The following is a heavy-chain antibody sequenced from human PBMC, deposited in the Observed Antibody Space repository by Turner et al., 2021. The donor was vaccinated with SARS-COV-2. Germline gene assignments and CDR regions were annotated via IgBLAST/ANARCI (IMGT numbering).Heavy chain of an antibody. Sequence: QLQLQESGPGLVKPSETLSLPCAVSGGSISSSSYYWGWIRQPPGKGLEWIGSIFYSGSTYYNPSLKSRVTISVDTSKNQFSLKLSSVTAADTAVYYCARQSPYYYDSSDYYSGAFDIWGQGTMVTVSS. J-gene: IGHJ3*02. CDR2: IFYSGST. D-gene: IGHD3-22*01. CDR3: ARQSPYYYDSSDYYSGAFDI. CDR1: GGSISSSSYY. V-gene: IGHV4-39*01.